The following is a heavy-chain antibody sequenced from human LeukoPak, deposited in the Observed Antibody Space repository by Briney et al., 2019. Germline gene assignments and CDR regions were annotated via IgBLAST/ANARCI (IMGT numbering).Heavy chain of an antibody. V-gene: IGHV3-53*01. CDR2: LYSGGST. D-gene: IGHD5-18*01. CDR3: TRSDTTMVRFDY. J-gene: IGHJ4*02. CDR1: GFTFNNFG. Sequence: SGGSLRLSCAASGFTFNNFGMQWVRQAPGKGLEWVSVLYSGGSTYYADSVKGRFTISRDNSRNTLFLQMNSLRVEDTAIYYCTRSDTTMVRFDYWGLGTLVTVSS.